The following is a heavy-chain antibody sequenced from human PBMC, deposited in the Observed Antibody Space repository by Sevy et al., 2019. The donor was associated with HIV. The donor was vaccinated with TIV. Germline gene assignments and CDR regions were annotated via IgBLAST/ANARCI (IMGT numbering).Heavy chain of an antibody. J-gene: IGHJ4*02. CDR3: ARVPPDYDSNGSDF. D-gene: IGHD3-22*01. CDR2: ISSTGNTI. V-gene: IGHV3-48*02. Sequence: GGSLRLSCAASGFTFSSYNMNWVRQTPGKGLEWISYISSTGNTIYYADSVKGRFTISRDKAKNSLYLQLKSLRDEDTAIYYWARVPPDYDSNGSDFWGQGSLVTVSS. CDR1: GFTFSSYN.